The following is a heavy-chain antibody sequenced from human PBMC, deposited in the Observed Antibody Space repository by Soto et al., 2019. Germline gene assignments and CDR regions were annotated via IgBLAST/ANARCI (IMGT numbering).Heavy chain of an antibody. CDR2: ISYDGSNK. J-gene: IGHJ4*02. Sequence: GGSLRLSCAASGFTFSSYAMHWVRQAPGKGLEWVAVISYDGSNKYYADSVKGRFTISRDNSKNTLYLQMNSLRAEDTAVYYCARVARSTYGSGSYYDYWGQGTLVTVSS. CDR3: ARVARSTYGSGSYYDY. CDR1: GFTFSSYA. D-gene: IGHD3-10*01. V-gene: IGHV3-30*04.